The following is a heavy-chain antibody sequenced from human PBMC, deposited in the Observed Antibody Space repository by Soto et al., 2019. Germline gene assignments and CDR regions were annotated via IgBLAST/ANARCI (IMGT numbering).Heavy chain of an antibody. Sequence: QVQLVESGGGVVQPGRSLRLSCAASGFTVSAYTMHWVRQAPGKGLAWVAVISSDGNHKYYTDSVKSRFTISRDTSTNTLYLQMNSLRAEDTAVYYCTTWEQPLFEYCGQGTLVTVSS. CDR2: ISSDGNHK. D-gene: IGHD1-26*01. J-gene: IGHJ4*02. CDR3: TTWEQPLFEY. CDR1: GFTVSAYT. V-gene: IGHV3-30-3*01.